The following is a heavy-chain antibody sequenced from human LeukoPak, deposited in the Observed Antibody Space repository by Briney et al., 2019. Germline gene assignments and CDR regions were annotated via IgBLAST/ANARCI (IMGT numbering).Heavy chain of an antibody. D-gene: IGHD2-2*01. CDR2: INHSGST. CDR1: GGSFSGYY. J-gene: IGHJ6*03. Sequence: SETLSLTCAVYGGSFSGYYWSWIRQPPGKGLEWIGEINHSGSTNYNPSLKSRVTISVDTSKNQFSLKLSSVTAADTAVYYCASLRGYWRSTSCYRPYYMDVWGKGTTVTGSS. CDR3: ASLRGYWRSTSCYRPYYMDV. V-gene: IGHV4-34*01.